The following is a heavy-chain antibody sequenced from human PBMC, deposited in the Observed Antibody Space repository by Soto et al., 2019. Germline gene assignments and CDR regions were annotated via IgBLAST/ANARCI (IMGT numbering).Heavy chain of an antibody. CDR1: GGSFSGYY. CDR3: KRAIYSTYWVA. CDR2: INHSGST. Sequence: SETLSLTCAVYGGSFSGYYWSWIRQPPGKGLEWIGEINHSGSTNYNPSLKSRVTISVDTSKNQFSLKLSSVTAADTAVYYCKRAIYSTYWVAWGQGTLVTVSS. D-gene: IGHD2-21*01. J-gene: IGHJ5*02. V-gene: IGHV4-34*01.